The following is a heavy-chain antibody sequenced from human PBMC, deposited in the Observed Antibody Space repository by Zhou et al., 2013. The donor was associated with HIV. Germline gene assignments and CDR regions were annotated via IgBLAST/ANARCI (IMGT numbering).Heavy chain of an antibody. CDR3: ARDGALDY. Sequence: QVQLVQSGAEVKKPGASVKVSCKASGYTFTSYGISWVRQAPGQGLEWMGWISGYNGNTHYSEKLQGRVTMTTDTSTSTAYMAMTSLRSDDTAVFYXARDGALDYWGQGTLVTVSS. CDR1: GYTFTSYG. CDR2: ISGYNGNT. J-gene: IGHJ4*02. D-gene: IGHD3-16*01. V-gene: IGHV1-18*01.